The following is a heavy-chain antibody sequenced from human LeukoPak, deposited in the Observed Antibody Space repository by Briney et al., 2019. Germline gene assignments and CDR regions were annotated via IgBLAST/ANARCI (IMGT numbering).Heavy chain of an antibody. J-gene: IGHJ4*02. D-gene: IGHD5-18*01. V-gene: IGHV3-30*02. CDR2: IRYDGNNK. CDR3: AKELREYSYGTFNF. Sequence: GGSLRLSCEASGFTFSNYWMDWVRQAPGKGLEWVAFIRYDGNNKHYADSVEGRFTVSRDNSKNTLYLQMNSQRAEDTAVYHCAKELREYSYGTFNFWGQRTLVTVSS. CDR1: GFTFSNYW.